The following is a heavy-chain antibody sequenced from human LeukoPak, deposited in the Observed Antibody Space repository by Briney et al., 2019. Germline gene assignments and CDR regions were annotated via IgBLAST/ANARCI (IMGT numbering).Heavy chain of an antibody. CDR3: AREYYASGDY. D-gene: IGHD3-10*01. CDR2: INVDGSST. CDR1: GFTFSSFW. V-gene: IGHV3-74*01. Sequence: GGSLRLSCAASGFTFSSFWMHWVRQAPGKGLQWVSRINVDGSSTGHADSVKGRLTISRDNAKNTLYLQINSLRAEDTAVYYCAREYYASGDYWGQGTLVTVSS. J-gene: IGHJ4*02.